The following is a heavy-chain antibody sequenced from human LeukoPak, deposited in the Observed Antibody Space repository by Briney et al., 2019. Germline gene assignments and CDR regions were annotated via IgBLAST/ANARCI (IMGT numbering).Heavy chain of an antibody. Sequence: LETLSLTCAVYGGSFSGYYWSWIRQPPGKGLEWIGEINHSGSTNYNPSLKSRVTISVDTSKNQFSLKLSSVTAADTAVYYCATTPLRYFDWRSPQINYYGMDVWGQGTTVTVSS. CDR1: GGSFSGYY. J-gene: IGHJ6*02. V-gene: IGHV4-34*01. CDR2: INHSGST. D-gene: IGHD3-9*01. CDR3: ATTPLRYFDWRSPQINYYGMDV.